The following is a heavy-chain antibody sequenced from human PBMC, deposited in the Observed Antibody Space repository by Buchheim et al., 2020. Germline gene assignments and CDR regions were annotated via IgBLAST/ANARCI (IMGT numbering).Heavy chain of an antibody. CDR3: ATEKAQRIFDWAPEYLHH. Sequence: QVQLVQSGPEVKKPGSSVEVSCKTPGNTLKNYAISWLRQSPGRRLEWVGGIIPVFHLQHHAQTFQGRVNISADDSTGTVFMELRGLRSDDTAVYYCATEKAQRIFDWAPEYLHHWGQGTL. D-gene: IGHD3-9*01. V-gene: IGHV1-69*01. CDR2: IIPVFHLQ. J-gene: IGHJ1*01. CDR1: GNTLKNYA.